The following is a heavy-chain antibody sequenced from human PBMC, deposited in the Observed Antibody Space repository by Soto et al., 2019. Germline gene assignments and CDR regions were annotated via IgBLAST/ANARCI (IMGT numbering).Heavy chain of an antibody. J-gene: IGHJ6*02. CDR3: ARATYDFWSGYYYYYGMDV. V-gene: IGHV1-69*13. D-gene: IGHD3-3*01. CDR1: GGTFSSYA. Sequence: SVKVSCKASGGTFSSYAISWVRQAPGQGLEWMGGIIPIFGTANYAQKFQGRVTITADESTSTAYMELSSLRSEDTAVYYCARATYDFWSGYYYYYGMDVWGQGTTVTVSS. CDR2: IIPIFGTA.